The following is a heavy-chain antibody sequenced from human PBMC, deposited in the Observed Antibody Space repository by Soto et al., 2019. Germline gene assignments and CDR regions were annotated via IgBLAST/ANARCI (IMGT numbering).Heavy chain of an antibody. D-gene: IGHD5-12*01. J-gene: IGHJ4*02. V-gene: IGHV3-48*01. CDR2: IFCSTI. Sequence: EVQLVESGGGLVQPGGSLTLSCAASGFAFSDYGMMWVRQAPGKGLECISFIFCSTIYYADSVKGRFTISRDNAKNSLFLQMNNLGAEDTAVYYCARDRGPMVSVDTMRGYCGQGILVTVSS. CDR1: GFAFSDYG. CDR3: ARDRGPMVSVDTMRGY.